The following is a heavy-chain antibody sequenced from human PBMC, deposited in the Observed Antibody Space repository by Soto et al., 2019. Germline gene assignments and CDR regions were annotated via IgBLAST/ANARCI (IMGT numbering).Heavy chain of an antibody. D-gene: IGHD3-3*01. CDR2: ISAYDGHS. CDR3: ARDEGFLRS. J-gene: IGHJ5*01. CDR1: GYTFRNYV. Sequence: QAQLVQSGAEMKKPGASVTVSCKASGYTFRNYVITWVRQAPGQGLEWMGWISAYDGHSNYAQNLQGRVTMTTDTSTNPAYMELRSMRSDATAVYYCARDEGFLRSWGHGTLVAVSS. V-gene: IGHV1-18*01.